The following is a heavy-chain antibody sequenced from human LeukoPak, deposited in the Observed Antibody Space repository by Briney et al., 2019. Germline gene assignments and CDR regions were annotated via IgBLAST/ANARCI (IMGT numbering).Heavy chain of an antibody. CDR1: GFTLSSSA. D-gene: IGHD3-22*01. CDR2: MTEGGAT. Sequence: PGGPLRLSCAASGFTLSSSAMSWVRQAPGKGLEWVSVMTEGGATYYADSVRGRFTISRDNSKNMLYLQMNSLRAEDTAVYYCAKLLLDWGQGALVTVSS. V-gene: IGHV3-23*01. J-gene: IGHJ4*02. CDR3: AKLLLD.